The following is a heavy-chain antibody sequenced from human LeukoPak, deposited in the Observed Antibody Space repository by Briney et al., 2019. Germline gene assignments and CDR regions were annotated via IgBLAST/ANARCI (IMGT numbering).Heavy chain of an antibody. V-gene: IGHV3-23*01. CDR1: GFNFDNFA. Sequence: GKSLTLSCVVSGFNFDNFAMHWVRQPLGKGLEWVSAISGSGGSTYYADSVKGRFTIYRDNSKNTLYLQMNSLRDEDTAVYYCAKDELGYFDYWGQGTLVTVPS. CDR3: AKDELGYFDY. CDR2: ISGSGGST. D-gene: IGHD7-27*01. J-gene: IGHJ4*02.